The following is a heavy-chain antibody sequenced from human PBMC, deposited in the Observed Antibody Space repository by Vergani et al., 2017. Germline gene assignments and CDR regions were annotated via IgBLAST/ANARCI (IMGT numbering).Heavy chain of an antibody. J-gene: IGHJ6*03. CDR1: GYTFTGYY. Sequence: QVQLVQSGAEVKKPGASVKVSCKASGYTFTGYYMHWVRQAPGQGLEWMGWINPNSGDTNYAQKLQGRVTMTRDTSISTAYMVLSRLRSDDTAVYYCAGGLGVGATTQEVFSYYYYMDVWGKGTTVTVSS. CDR3: AGGLGVGATTQEVFSYYYYMDV. D-gene: IGHD1-26*01. V-gene: IGHV1-2*02. CDR2: INPNSGDT.